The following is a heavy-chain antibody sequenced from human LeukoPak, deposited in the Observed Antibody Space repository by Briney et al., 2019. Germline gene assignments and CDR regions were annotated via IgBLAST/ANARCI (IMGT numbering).Heavy chain of an antibody. V-gene: IGHV4-61*01. D-gene: IGHD5-18*01. CDR1: GGSVSSGSYY. Sequence: SETLSLTCTVSGGSVSSGSYYWSWIRQPPGKGLEWIGYIYYSGSTNYNPSLKSRVTISVDTSKNQFSLHLSSVTAADTAVYYCARHARGYSYGIPFYFDYWGQGTLVTVSS. CDR2: IYYSGST. CDR3: ARHARGYSYGIPFYFDY. J-gene: IGHJ4*02.